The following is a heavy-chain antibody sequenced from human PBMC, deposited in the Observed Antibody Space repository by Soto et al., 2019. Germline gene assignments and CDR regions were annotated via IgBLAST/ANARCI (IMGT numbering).Heavy chain of an antibody. Sequence: SETLSLTCAVSGGSFSGHPWTWIRQSPGKRLEWIGDINHSGRVNYSPSLKSRVTISLDTSKNQFSLTLSAVTAADTAMCYCLTMTYGTNDYKRFDPWGQGTLVTVYS. D-gene: IGHD2-8*01. CDR2: INHSGRV. CDR3: LTMTYGTNDYKRFDP. V-gene: IGHV4-34*01. J-gene: IGHJ5*02. CDR1: GGSFSGHP.